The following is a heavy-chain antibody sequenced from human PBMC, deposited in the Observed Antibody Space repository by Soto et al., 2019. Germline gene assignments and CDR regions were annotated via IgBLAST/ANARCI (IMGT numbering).Heavy chain of an antibody. CDR1: GYTFTSYG. CDR3: ARALESIAARPEYYYGMDV. CDR2: ISAYNGNT. D-gene: IGHD6-6*01. Sequence: QVQLVQSEAEVKKPGASVKVSCKASGYTFTSYGISWVRQAPGQGLEWMGWISAYNGNTNYAQKLQGRVTMTTDTSTSTAYMELRSLRSDDTAVYYCARALESIAARPEYYYGMDVWGQGTTVTVSS. V-gene: IGHV1-18*01. J-gene: IGHJ6*02.